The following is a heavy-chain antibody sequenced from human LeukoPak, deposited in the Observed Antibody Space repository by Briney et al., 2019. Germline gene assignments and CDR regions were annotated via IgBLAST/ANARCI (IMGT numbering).Heavy chain of an antibody. J-gene: IGHJ4*02. CDR2: ISSSSSTI. CDR3: AKDQGNVLLWFGELSFDY. D-gene: IGHD3-10*01. Sequence: GGSLRLSCAASGFTFTTYSMNWVRQAPGKGLEWVSYISSSSSTIYYADSVKGRFTISRDNAKNSLYLQMNSLRAEDTAVYYCAKDQGNVLLWFGELSFDYWGQGTLVTVSS. V-gene: IGHV3-48*04. CDR1: GFTFTTYS.